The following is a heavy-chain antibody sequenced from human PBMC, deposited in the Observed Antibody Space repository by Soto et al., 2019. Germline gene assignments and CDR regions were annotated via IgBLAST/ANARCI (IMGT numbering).Heavy chain of an antibody. CDR2: IDPSDSYT. V-gene: IGHV5-10-1*01. D-gene: IGHD6-19*01. J-gene: IGHJ6*04. Sequence: PGESLKISCHGSGYSFTSYWISWVRQMPGKGLEWMGRIDPSDSYTNYSPSFQGHVTISVDKSISTAYLQWSSLKASDTAMYYCARHPRVGVAGTGIYSYGMDVWGKGTTVTVS. CDR1: GYSFTSYW. CDR3: ARHPRVGVAGTGIYSYGMDV.